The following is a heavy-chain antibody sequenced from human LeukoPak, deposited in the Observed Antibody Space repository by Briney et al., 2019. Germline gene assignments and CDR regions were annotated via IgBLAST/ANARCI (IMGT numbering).Heavy chain of an antibody. D-gene: IGHD6-13*01. V-gene: IGHV4-34*01. CDR1: GGSFSDYY. CDR3: ARKEGGQLANTRRWFDP. Sequence: SETLSLTCAVYGGSFSDYYWSWIRQSPGKGLEWIGEINHSGSTHYNPSLKSRVTISVDTSKKQFSLKLRSVTAADTAVYYCARKEGGQLANTRRWFDPWGQGTLVTVSS. J-gene: IGHJ5*02. CDR2: INHSGST.